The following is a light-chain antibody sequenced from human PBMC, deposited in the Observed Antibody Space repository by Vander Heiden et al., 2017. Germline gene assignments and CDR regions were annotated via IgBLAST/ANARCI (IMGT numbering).Light chain of an antibody. CDR3: QQYNNWPRT. CDR1: QSVSSN. J-gene: IGKJ1*01. Sequence: ERVMTQSPATVAVSPGERATLPCRASQSVSSNLAWYQQKPGQAPRLLIYGASTRDTGIPARFSGSGSGTEFTLTISSLQSEDFAVYYCQQYNNWPRTFGQGTKVEIK. CDR2: GAS. V-gene: IGKV3-15*01.